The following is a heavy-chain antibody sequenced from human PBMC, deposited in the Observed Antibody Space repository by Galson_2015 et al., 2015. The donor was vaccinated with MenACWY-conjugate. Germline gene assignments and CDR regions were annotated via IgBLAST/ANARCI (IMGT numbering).Heavy chain of an antibody. CDR3: ARDRGYCRGTTCYPYHFDY. CDR1: GFVFSNYN. D-gene: IGHD2-2*01. CDR2: IGTTSSTT. Sequence: SLRLSCAASGFVFSNYNLNWVRQAPGKGLEWTSFIGTTSSTTYYADSVRGRFTIFRDNAKNSLYLQMNSLKAEDTAVYYCARDRGYCRGTTCYPYHFDYWGQGSLVTVAS. V-gene: IGHV3-48*04. J-gene: IGHJ4*02.